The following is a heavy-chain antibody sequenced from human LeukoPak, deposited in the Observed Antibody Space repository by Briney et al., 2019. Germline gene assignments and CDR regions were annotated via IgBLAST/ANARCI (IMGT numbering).Heavy chain of an antibody. CDR2: ISSSSSI. CDR1: GFIFSSYE. V-gene: IGHV3-48*01. D-gene: IGHD2-8*01. Sequence: GALRLSCAASGFIFSSYEMYWVRQAPGKGLEWVSYISSSSSIHYADSVKGRFTISRDNSKNTLYLRMNSLRAEDTAVYYCAKAQGCPDWGQGTLATVSS. J-gene: IGHJ4*02. CDR3: AKAQGCPD.